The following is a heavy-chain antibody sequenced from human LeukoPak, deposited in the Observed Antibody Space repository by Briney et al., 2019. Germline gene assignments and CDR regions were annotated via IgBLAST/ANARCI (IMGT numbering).Heavy chain of an antibody. CDR2: INHSGST. V-gene: IGHV4-34*01. Sequence: PSETLSLTCAVYGGSFSGYYWSWIRQPPGKGLEWIGEINHSGSTNYNPSLKSRVTISVDTSKNQFSLKLSSVTAADTAVYYCARGREIYYDSSGSEYWGQGTLVTVSP. D-gene: IGHD3-22*01. J-gene: IGHJ4*02. CDR3: ARGREIYYDSSGSEY. CDR1: GGSFSGYY.